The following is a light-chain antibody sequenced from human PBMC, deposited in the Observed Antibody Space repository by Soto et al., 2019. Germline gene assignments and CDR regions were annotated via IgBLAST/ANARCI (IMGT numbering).Light chain of an antibody. J-gene: IGLJ1*01. CDR3: SSSTSISTLYV. Sequence: QSVLTQPASVSGSPGQSITISCTGTNSDVGGYNYVSWYQQHPGKAPELMIYEVSHRPSGVSNRFSGSKSDNTASLTISGLQAEDEADYYCSSSTSISTLYVFGTGTKVTV. V-gene: IGLV2-14*01. CDR2: EVS. CDR1: NSDVGGYNY.